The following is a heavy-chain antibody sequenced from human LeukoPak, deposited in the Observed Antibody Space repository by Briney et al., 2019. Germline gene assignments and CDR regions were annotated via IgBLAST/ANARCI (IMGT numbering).Heavy chain of an antibody. CDR3: ASDGGIAGNFDY. D-gene: IGHD6-13*01. CDR1: GYTFTDYY. J-gene: IGHJ4*02. V-gene: IGHV1-2*02. CDR2: MNPKRGDT. Sequence: GASVKVSCKASGYTFTDYYIHWVRQAPGQGLEWMAWMNPKRGDTSYAQKLQGRVTMTTDTSTSTAYMELRSLRSDDTAVYYCASDGGIAGNFDYWGQGTLVTVSS.